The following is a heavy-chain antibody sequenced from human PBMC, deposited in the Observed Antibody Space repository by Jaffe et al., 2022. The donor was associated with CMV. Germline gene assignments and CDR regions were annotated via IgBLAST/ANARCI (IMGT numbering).Heavy chain of an antibody. CDR3: ARDGYCSGGSCYLDGGSYYYGMDV. J-gene: IGHJ6*02. V-gene: IGHV4-4*07. D-gene: IGHD2-15*01. CDR1: GGSISSYY. CDR2: IYTSGST. Sequence: QVQLQESGPGLVKPSETLSLTCTVSGGSISSYYWSWIRQPAGKGLEWIGRIYTSGSTNYNPSLKSRVTMSVDTSKNQFSLKLSSVTAADTAVYYCARDGYCSGGSCYLDGGSYYYGMDVWGQGTTVTVSS.